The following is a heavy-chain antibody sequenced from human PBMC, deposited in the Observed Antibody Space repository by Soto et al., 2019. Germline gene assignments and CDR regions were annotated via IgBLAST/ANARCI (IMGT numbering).Heavy chain of an antibody. CDR1: GFTFQNYV. V-gene: IGHV3-64D*06. Sequence: PGGSLRLSCSASGFTFQNYVIHLVRQAPGKGLEYVSAIGAKGDATYADSVKGRFSISRDNSKNSLFLQMTNVTFEDTATYFCVKVDWYSVDCWGQGALVTVYS. J-gene: IGHJ4*02. CDR2: IGAKGDAT. CDR3: VKVDWYSVDC. D-gene: IGHD2-21*02.